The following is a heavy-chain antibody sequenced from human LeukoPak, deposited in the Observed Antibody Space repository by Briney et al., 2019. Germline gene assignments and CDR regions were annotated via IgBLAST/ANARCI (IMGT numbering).Heavy chain of an antibody. CDR3: TREENYGDYPRTVILDY. V-gene: IGHV4-39*07. J-gene: IGHJ4*02. CDR1: GGSITSSSYY. Sequence: QSSETLSLTCTVSGGSITSSSYYWGWIRQPPGKGLEWIGTIYYSGSTYYNPSLKSRVTMSIDTSKNQFSLNLISLTAADTAVYFCTREENYGDYPRTVILDYWGQGVLVTVSS. D-gene: IGHD4-17*01. CDR2: IYYSGST.